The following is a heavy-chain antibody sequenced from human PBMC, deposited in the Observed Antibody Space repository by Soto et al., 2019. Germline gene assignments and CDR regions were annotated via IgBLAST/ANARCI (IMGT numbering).Heavy chain of an antibody. V-gene: IGHV2-5*02. CDR3: AHNGIAVAGTYYFDY. CDR1: GFSLSTSGVG. J-gene: IGHJ4*02. CDR2: IYWDDDK. D-gene: IGHD6-19*01. Sequence: QITLKESGPTLVKPTQTLTLTCTFSGFSLSTSGVGVGWIRQPPGKALEWLALIYWDDDKRYSPSLKSRLTITKDTSKNQVVLTMTNMDPVDTATYYCAHNGIAVAGTYYFDYWGQGTLVTVSS.